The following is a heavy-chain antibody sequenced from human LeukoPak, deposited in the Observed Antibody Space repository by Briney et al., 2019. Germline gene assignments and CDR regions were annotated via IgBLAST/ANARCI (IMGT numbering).Heavy chain of an antibody. Sequence: GGSLRLSCAASGFTFSSYAMSWVRQTPGKGLEWVSAISGSGDNTFYAESVKGRFTISRDNSKNTVYLQMNSLSAEDTAVYYRAKDLVRFLEWFTNFDSWGQGTLVTVSS. V-gene: IGHV3-23*01. D-gene: IGHD3-3*01. CDR1: GFTFSSYA. J-gene: IGHJ4*02. CDR2: ISGSGDNT. CDR3: AKDLVRFLEWFTNFDS.